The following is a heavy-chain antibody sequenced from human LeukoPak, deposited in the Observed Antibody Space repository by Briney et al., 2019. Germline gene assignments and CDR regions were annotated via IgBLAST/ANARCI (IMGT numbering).Heavy chain of an antibody. D-gene: IGHD3-22*01. Sequence: SVKVSCKASGGTFSSYAISWVRQAPGQGLEWMGGIIPIFGTANYAQKFQGRVTLTTDESTSTAYMELSSLRSEDTAVYYCARAAFRHYDSSGLLFDYWGQGTLVTASS. CDR3: ARAAFRHYDSSGLLFDY. CDR2: IIPIFGTA. V-gene: IGHV1-69*05. J-gene: IGHJ4*02. CDR1: GGTFSSYA.